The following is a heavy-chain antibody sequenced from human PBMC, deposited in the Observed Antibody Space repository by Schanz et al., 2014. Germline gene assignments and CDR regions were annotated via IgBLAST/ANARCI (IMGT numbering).Heavy chain of an antibody. V-gene: IGHV3-48*01. CDR3: ARDRRNADLDY. Sequence: ERLVESGGGVVQPGRSLRLSCAASGFIFSNYGMHWVRQAPGKGLEWVSYISSSSSTRYYADSVKGRFTISRDNAKNSLYLEMNSLRAEDTALYDCARDRRNADLDYWGQGTLVTVSS. J-gene: IGHJ4*02. CDR2: ISSSSSTR. D-gene: IGHD1-1*01. CDR1: GFIFSNYG.